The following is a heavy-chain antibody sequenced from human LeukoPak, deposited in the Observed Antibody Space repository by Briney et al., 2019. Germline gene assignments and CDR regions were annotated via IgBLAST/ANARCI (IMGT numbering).Heavy chain of an antibody. CDR2: INSDGSSL. V-gene: IGHV3-74*01. D-gene: IGHD1-26*01. CDR1: GFTFSSYW. CDR3: ARSRYTGSHFDY. J-gene: IGHJ4*02. Sequence: GGSLRLSGAASGFTFSSYWVQWVRQAPGKRLVWISRINSDGSSLSYADSVKGRFTISRDNAKNTVYLQMNSLRAEDTAVYYCARSRYTGSHFDYWGQGTLVTVSS.